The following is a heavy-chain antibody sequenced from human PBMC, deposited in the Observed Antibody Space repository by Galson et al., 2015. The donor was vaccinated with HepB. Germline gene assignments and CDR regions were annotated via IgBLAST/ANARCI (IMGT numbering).Heavy chain of an antibody. D-gene: IGHD6-19*01. V-gene: IGHV3-23*01. CDR3: ARDLGPLSTGWPDVFDV. CDR1: GFSFSSYA. J-gene: IGHJ3*01. Sequence: SLRLSCATSGFSFSSYAMSWVRQAPGKGLEWVSSISGNGGRADYADSVKGRFTVSRDKSKNTLFLQMSSLRVEDTAIYYCARDLGPLSTGWPDVFDVWGQGTVVTVSS. CDR2: ISGNGGRA.